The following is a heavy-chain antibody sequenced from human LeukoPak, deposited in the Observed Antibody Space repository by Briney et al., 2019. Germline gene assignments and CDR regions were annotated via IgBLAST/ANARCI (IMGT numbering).Heavy chain of an antibody. CDR2: VHYSGST. J-gene: IGHJ6*02. CDR3: ARDYGDPRGYGMDV. CDR1: GGSIGNYY. Sequence: PSETLSLTCTVSGGSIGNYYWNWIRQPPGKGLEWIGYVHYSGSTNYNPSPKSRVTISVDTSKGEFSLKLSSVTAADTAVYYCARDYGDPRGYGMDVWGQGTTVTVSS. V-gene: IGHV4-59*12. D-gene: IGHD4-17*01.